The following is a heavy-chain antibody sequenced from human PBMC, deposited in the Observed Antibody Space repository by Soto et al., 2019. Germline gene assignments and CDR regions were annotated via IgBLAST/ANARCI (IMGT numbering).Heavy chain of an antibody. CDR2: IYPSNSDT. J-gene: IGHJ4*02. CDR1: GYTFINYW. CDR3: ASSVQYSGYESPFDC. Sequence: PGESLKISCKASGYTFINYWIGWVRQMPGKGLEWMGIIYPSNSDTRNSPSFQGQVTISVDKSISTAYLQWNSLKASDTAMYYCASSVQYSGYESPFDCWGQGTLVTVAS. D-gene: IGHD5-12*01. V-gene: IGHV5-51*01.